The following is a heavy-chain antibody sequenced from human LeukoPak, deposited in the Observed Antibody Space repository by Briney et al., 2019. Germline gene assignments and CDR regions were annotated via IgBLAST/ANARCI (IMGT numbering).Heavy chain of an antibody. J-gene: IGHJ4*02. Sequence: PSETLSLTCTVSGYSFSSGYYWGWIRQPPGKGLEWVGSIYHSGSTYYNSSLKSRVTISVDTSKNQFSLQLSSVTAADTAVYYCARGLYSYGSLFDYEGQGTLVTVSS. D-gene: IGHD5-18*01. CDR1: GYSFSSGYY. CDR2: IYHSGST. V-gene: IGHV4-38-2*02. CDR3: ARGLYSYGSLFDY.